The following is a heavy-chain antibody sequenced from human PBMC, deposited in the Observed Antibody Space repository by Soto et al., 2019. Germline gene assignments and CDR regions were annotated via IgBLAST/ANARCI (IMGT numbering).Heavy chain of an antibody. CDR3: ARVRRRFLKAYYYGMDV. D-gene: IGHD3-3*01. Sequence: PSETLSLTCTVSGGSISYYYWNWIRQSPGKGLEWIGYIFYSGSTHYNPSLKSRVTISIDTSKNQFSLRLTSVTAADTAVYFCARVRRRFLKAYYYGMDVWGQGTTVTVSS. CDR1: GGSISYYY. CDR2: IFYSGST. V-gene: IGHV4-59*01. J-gene: IGHJ6*02.